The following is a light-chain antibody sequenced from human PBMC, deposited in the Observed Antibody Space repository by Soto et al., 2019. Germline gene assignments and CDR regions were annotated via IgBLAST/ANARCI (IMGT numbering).Light chain of an antibody. CDR3: QQYDNFPLAIK. CDR2: DSS. CDR1: QDISNY. Sequence: DFQMQQYTSSLSASVGDRVTIACQASQDISNYLHWYQQKPGKAPKLLIYDSSNLETGVPSRFSGSGSGTDFTFTISSLQPEDSATYYCQQYDNFPLAIKVGQGTRLEIK. V-gene: IGKV1-33*01. J-gene: IGKJ5*01.